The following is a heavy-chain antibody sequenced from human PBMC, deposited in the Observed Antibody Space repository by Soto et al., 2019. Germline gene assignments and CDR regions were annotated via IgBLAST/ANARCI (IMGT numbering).Heavy chain of an antibody. D-gene: IGHD5-12*01. V-gene: IGHV1-18*04. J-gene: IGHJ4*02. CDR1: GYMFTTYG. Sequence: ASVKVSCKASGYMFTTYGISWVRQAPGQGLEWAAWISGSNGNTDYGKKFQGRVNVTTETSTSTVYLEVRSLRFDDTAVYYCARDLATYRAPFYIDHWGPGTMVTVSS. CDR3: ARDLATYRAPFYIDH. CDR2: ISGSNGNT.